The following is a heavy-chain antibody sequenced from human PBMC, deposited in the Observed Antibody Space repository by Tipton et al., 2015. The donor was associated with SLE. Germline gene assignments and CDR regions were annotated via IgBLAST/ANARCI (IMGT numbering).Heavy chain of an antibody. D-gene: IGHD4-23*01. CDR2: ISSNGGST. CDR1: GFTFSSYA. J-gene: IGHJ4*02. CDR3: AVGGRAMVVTLFDY. Sequence: SLRLSCAASGFTFSSYAMHWVRQAPGKGLEYVSAISSNGGSTYYADSVKGRFTISRDNSKNTLYLQMGSLRAEDMAVYYCAVGGRAMVVTLFDYWGQGTLVTVSS. V-gene: IGHV3-64*02.